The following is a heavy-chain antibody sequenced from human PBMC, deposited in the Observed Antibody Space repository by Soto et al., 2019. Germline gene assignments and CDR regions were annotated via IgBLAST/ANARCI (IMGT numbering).Heavy chain of an antibody. CDR3: VKDIR. V-gene: IGHV3-74*01. CDR1: GFSFSREW. CDR2: ITPDGSRI. Sequence: GGALRLSCVASGFSFSREWMYWVRQSPGKGPVWVSYITPDGSRIGYADSVKGRFTISRDNAKNTLYVQMNSLRVEDTAVYYCVKDIRWGRGTLVTGSS. J-gene: IGHJ4*02.